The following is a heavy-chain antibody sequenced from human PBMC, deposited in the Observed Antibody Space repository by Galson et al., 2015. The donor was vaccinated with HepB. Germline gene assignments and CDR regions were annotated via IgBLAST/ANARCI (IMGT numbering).Heavy chain of an antibody. CDR3: AKKADYGDYDHRHQNDGFDI. CDR2: ISYDGSNK. CDR1: GFTFSSYG. Sequence: SLRLSCAASGFTFSSYGMHWVRQAPGKGLEWVAVISYDGSNKYYADSVKGRFTISRDNSKNTLYLQMSSLRAEDTAVYYCAKKADYGDYDHRHQNDGFDIWGQGTMVTVSS. D-gene: IGHD4-17*01. V-gene: IGHV3-30*18. J-gene: IGHJ3*02.